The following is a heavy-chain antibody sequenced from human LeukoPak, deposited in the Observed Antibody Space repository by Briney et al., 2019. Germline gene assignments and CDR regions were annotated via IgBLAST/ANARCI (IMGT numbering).Heavy chain of an antibody. CDR2: IYSGGST. V-gene: IGHV3-53*01. J-gene: IGHJ4*02. Sequence: GGSLRLSCAASGFTVSSNYVSWVRQAPGKGLEWVSVIYSGGSTYYADSVKGRFTISRDNSKNTLYLQMSSLRAEDTAVYYCAREAIVGATTFDYWGQGTLVTVSS. D-gene: IGHD1-26*01. CDR1: GFTVSSNY. CDR3: AREAIVGATTFDY.